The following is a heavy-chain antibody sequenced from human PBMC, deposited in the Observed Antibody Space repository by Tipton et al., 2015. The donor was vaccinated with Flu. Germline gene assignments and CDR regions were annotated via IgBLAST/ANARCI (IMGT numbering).Heavy chain of an antibody. Sequence: LRLSCTVSGGSLSSFYWTWIRQPAGKGLEWIGRIYSSGITKYNPSLKSRVTMSVDTSKNQFSLSLSSVTAADTAVYYCAREGRNSGGLDYWGQGTLVTVSS. J-gene: IGHJ4*02. CDR2: IYSSGIT. V-gene: IGHV4-4*07. CDR3: AREGRNSGGLDY. CDR1: GGSLSSFY. D-gene: IGHD1-26*01.